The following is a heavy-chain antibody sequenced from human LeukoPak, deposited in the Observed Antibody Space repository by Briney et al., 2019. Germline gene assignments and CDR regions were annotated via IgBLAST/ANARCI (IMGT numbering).Heavy chain of an antibody. V-gene: IGHV3-23*01. D-gene: IGHD3-22*01. CDR2: ISGSGGST. CDR1: GFTFSSYA. CDR3: AKGGAYYYDSSAYYRD. J-gene: IGHJ4*02. Sequence: GGSLRLSCAASGFTFSSYATSWVRQAPGKGLEWVSAISGSGGSTYYADSVKGRFTISRDNSKNTLYLQMNSLRAEDTAVYYCAKGGAYYYDSSAYYRDWGQGTLVTVSS.